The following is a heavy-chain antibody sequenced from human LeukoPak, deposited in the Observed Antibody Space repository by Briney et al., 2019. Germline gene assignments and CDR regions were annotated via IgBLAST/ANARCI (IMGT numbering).Heavy chain of an antibody. CDR2: MYYSGST. J-gene: IGHJ5*02. CDR1: GGSLSGSY. CDR3: ASLRVAPTSWFDP. D-gene: IGHD1-14*01. V-gene: IGHV4-59*01. Sequence: PSETLSLTCTVSGGSLSGSYWSWIRQPPGKGLEWIGYMYYSGSTNYNPTLKSRVTISVDTSKNQFSLKLSSVTATDTAVYYCASLRVAPTSWFDPWGQGTLITVSS.